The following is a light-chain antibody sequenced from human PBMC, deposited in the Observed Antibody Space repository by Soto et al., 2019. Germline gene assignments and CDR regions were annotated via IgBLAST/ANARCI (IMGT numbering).Light chain of an antibody. CDR3: QQFNAYPLT. J-gene: IGKJ4*01. V-gene: IGKV1-9*01. CDR2: GAS. CDR1: QGISDY. Sequence: DIRLTQSPSFLSASVGDRVTISCRASQGISDYLAWYQQKPGKAPKLLIYGASPLQSGVPSRFSGSASGTEFTLTISSLQPEDFATYFCQQFNAYPLTFGGGTKLEIK.